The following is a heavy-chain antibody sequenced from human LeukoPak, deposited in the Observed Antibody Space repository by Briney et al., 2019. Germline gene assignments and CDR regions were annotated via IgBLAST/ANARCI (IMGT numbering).Heavy chain of an antibody. D-gene: IGHD3-22*01. J-gene: IGHJ4*02. CDR3: ARVNSPQAYYYERNYYFDY. CDR1: GGSISSGGYY. CDR2: IYYSGST. V-gene: IGHV4-31*03. Sequence: SQTLSLTCTVSGGSISSGGYYWSWIRQHPGKGLEWIGYIYYSGSTYYNPSLKSRVTISVDTSKNQFSLKLSSVTAADTAVYYCARVNSPQAYYYERNYYFDYWGQGTLVTVSS.